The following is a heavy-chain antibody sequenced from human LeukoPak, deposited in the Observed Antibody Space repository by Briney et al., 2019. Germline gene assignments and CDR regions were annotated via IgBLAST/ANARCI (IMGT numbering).Heavy chain of an antibody. CDR3: AKDRSSYSSGWYFFDY. Sequence: GGSLRLSCAASGFTFSSYGMHWVRQAPGKGLEWVAFIRYDGSNKYYADSVKGRFTISRDNSKNTLYLQMNRLRAEDTAVYYCAKDRSSYSSGWYFFDYWGQGTLVTVSS. CDR1: GFTFSSYG. J-gene: IGHJ4*02. D-gene: IGHD6-19*01. CDR2: IRYDGSNK. V-gene: IGHV3-30*02.